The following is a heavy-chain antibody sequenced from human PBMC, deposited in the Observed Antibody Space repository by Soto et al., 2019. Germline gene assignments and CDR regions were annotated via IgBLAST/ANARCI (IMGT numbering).Heavy chain of an antibody. CDR3: ARALYYYDSTQGMDV. V-gene: IGHV4-30-4*01. Sequence: SETLSLTCTVSGGSISSGDYYWSWIRQPPGKGLEWIGYIYYSGSTYYNPSLKSRVTISVDTSKNQFSLKLSSVTAADTAVYYCARALYYYDSTQGMDVWGLGTTVTAP. D-gene: IGHD3-22*01. J-gene: IGHJ6*02. CDR1: GGSISSGDYY. CDR2: IYYSGST.